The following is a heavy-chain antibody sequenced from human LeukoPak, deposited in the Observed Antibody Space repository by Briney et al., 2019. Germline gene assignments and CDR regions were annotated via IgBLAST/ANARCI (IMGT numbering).Heavy chain of an antibody. CDR3: ARDTPKYYYDSSGWLYYMDV. V-gene: IGHV4-4*09. J-gene: IGHJ6*03. D-gene: IGHD3-22*01. CDR2: IYTSGST. Sequence: SETLSLTCTVSGGSISSYYWSWIRQPPGKGLEWIGYIYTSGSTNYNPSLKSRVTISVDTSKNQFSLKLSSVTAADTAVYYCARDTPKYYYDSSGWLYYMDVWGKGTTVTVSS. CDR1: GGSISSYY.